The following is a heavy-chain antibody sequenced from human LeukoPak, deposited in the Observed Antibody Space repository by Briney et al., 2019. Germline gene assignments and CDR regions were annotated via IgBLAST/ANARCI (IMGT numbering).Heavy chain of an antibody. CDR3: TTDYVEMATIGFDY. CDR2: IKSKTDGGTT. CDR1: GFTFSNAW. D-gene: IGHD5-24*01. Sequence: PGGSLRLSCAASGFTFSNAWMSWVRQAPGKGLEWVGRIKSKTDGGTTDYAAPVKGRFTISRDDSKNTLYLQMNSLKTEDTAVYYCTTDYVEMATIGFDYWGQGTLVTVSS. J-gene: IGHJ4*02. V-gene: IGHV3-15*01.